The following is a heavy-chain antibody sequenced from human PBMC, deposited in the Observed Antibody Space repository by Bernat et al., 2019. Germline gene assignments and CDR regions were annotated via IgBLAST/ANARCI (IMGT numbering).Heavy chain of an antibody. CDR2: ISYDGSNK. CDR1: GFTFSSCG. CDR3: AKEFPGAPDY. V-gene: IGHV3-30*18. Sequence: QVQLVESGGGVVQPGRSLRLSCAASGFTFSSCGMHWVRQAPGKGLEWVAVISYDGSNKYYADSVKGRFTISRDNSKNTLYLQMNSLRAEDTAVYYCAKEFPGAPDYWGQGTLVTVSS. D-gene: IGHD2-21*01. J-gene: IGHJ4*02.